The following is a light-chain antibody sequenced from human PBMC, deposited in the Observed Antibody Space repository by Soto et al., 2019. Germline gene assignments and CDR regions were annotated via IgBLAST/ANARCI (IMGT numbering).Light chain of an antibody. V-gene: IGKV1-5*03. CDR1: QSINGW. Sequence: DIQLTHSPSTLSASVGDRVTITCRASQSINGWLVWYQQKPGQAPNLLIYKASTLESGVPSRFSGSGSGTEFTLTISSLQPDDFATYYCQQYNSYSRTFGQGTKVDIK. CDR3: QQYNSYSRT. J-gene: IGKJ1*01. CDR2: KAS.